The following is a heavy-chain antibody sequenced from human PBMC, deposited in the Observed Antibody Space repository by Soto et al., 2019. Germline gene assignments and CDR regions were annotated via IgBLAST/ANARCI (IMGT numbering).Heavy chain of an antibody. CDR2: INHSGST. J-gene: IGHJ4*02. CDR1: GGSFSGYY. Sequence: SETLSLTCAVYGGSFSGYYWSWIRQPPGKGLDWIGEINHSGSTNYNPSLKSRVTISVDTSKNQFSLKLSSVTAADTAVYYCARGELEPRRPYYFDYWGQGTLVTVSS. V-gene: IGHV4-34*01. CDR3: ARGELEPRRPYYFDY. D-gene: IGHD1-1*01.